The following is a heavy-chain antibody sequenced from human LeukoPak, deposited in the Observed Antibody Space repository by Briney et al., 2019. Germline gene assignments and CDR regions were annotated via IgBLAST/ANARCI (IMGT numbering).Heavy chain of an antibody. CDR3: ARDLATMVQGVIGNYYYYRDV. J-gene: IGHJ6*03. D-gene: IGHD3-10*01. Sequence: PSETLSLTCTVSGGSISNYYWNWIRQPAGKGLEWIGRIYTSGSTNYNPSLMSRVTMSVDTSKNQFSLKQSSVIAADTAVYYCARDLATMVQGVIGNYYYYRDVWGKGTTVTVSS. CDR2: IYTSGST. CDR1: GGSISNYY. V-gene: IGHV4-4*07.